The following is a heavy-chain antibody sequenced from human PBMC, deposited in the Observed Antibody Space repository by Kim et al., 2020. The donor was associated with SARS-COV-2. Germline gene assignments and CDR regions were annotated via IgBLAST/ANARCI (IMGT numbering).Heavy chain of an antibody. Sequence: DVDSVKGRFTISRDNSKNTIFLQMNSRTPDDTAVYYCARRDFWSTYPFDYWGQGTLVTVSS. J-gene: IGHJ4*02. CDR3: ARRDFWSTYPFDY. V-gene: IGHV3-30*01. D-gene: IGHD3-3*01.